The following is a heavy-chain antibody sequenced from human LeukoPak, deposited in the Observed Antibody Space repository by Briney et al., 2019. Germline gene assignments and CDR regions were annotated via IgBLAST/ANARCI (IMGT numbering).Heavy chain of an antibody. CDR1: GGSISSGSYY. D-gene: IGHD3-10*01. CDR2: IYYTGST. V-gene: IGHV4-31*03. CDR3: ARGVSPPVHNYYGSGSRNYYYGMDV. J-gene: IGHJ6*02. Sequence: SETLSLTCTVSGGSISSGSYYWSWIRQHPGKGLEWIGYIYYTGSTYYNPSLKSRVTISVDTSKNQFSLKLSSVTAADTAVYYCARGVSPPVHNYYGSGSRNYYYGMDVWGQGTTVTVSS.